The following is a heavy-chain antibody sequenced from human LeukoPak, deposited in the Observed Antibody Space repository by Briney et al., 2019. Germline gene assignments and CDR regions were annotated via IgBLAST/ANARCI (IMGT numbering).Heavy chain of an antibody. J-gene: IGHJ4*02. Sequence: SVKVSCKASGGTFSSYAISWVRQAPGQGLEWMGGIIPIFGTANYAQKFQGRVTITAGESTSTAYMELSSLRSEDTAVYYCADLWGSYRGLDYWGQGTLVTVSS. D-gene: IGHD3-16*02. CDR2: IIPIFGTA. V-gene: IGHV1-69*13. CDR1: GGTFSSYA. CDR3: ADLWGSYRGLDY.